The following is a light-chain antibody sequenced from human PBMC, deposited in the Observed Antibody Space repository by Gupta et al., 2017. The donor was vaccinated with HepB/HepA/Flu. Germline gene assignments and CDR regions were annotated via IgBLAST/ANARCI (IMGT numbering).Light chain of an antibody. CDR1: GSDLGNNNY. CDR2: NVS. CDR3: SSDTSSRWV. J-gene: IGLJ3*02. Sequence: HSALTQPASVSGSPGQSITISCTGTGSDLGNNNYLSWYQQLPGKAPKVIIYNVSNRPSGVSNRFSGSKSDNTAALTISGLQAEDEADYYCSSDTSSRWVFGGGTKLTVL. V-gene: IGLV2-14*01.